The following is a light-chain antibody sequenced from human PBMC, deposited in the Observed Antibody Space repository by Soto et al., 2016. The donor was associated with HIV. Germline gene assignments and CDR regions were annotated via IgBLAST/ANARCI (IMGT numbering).Light chain of an antibody. CDR2: KAS. V-gene: IGKV1-5*03. CDR3: QQYNSYYT. J-gene: IGKJ2*01. Sequence: DIQMTQSPSTLSASVGDRVTITCRASQSINSWLAWYQQKAGKAPKLLIYKASSLESGVPSRVPAAVDLGQNSTLTISSLQPDDFATYYCQQYNSYYTFGQGYQDVEIK. CDR1: QSINSW.